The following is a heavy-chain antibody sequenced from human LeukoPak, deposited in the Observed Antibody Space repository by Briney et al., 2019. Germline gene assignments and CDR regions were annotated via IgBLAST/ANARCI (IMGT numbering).Heavy chain of an antibody. D-gene: IGHD3-10*01. Sequence: SETLSLTCAVYGGSFSGYYWSWIRQPPGKWLEWIGEINHSGSTNYNPSLKSRVTISVDTSKNQFSLKLSSVTAADTAVYYCARGLGLHYYGSGSSHRPLDYWGQGTLVTVSS. CDR3: ARGLGLHYYGSGSSHRPLDY. V-gene: IGHV4-34*01. CDR1: GGSFSGYY. CDR2: INHSGST. J-gene: IGHJ4*02.